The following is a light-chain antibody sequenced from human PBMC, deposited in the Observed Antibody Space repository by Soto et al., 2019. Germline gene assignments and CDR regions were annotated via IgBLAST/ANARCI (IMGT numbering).Light chain of an antibody. V-gene: IGLV2-14*03. Sequence: QSALTQPASVSGSPGQSITIFCTGTSSDVGGYNYVSWYQQRPGKPPKLMIYDVTNQPSGVSNRFSGSKSGSTASLTISGLQAEDEGDYYCSSYANRNTVVFGGGTQLTVL. CDR3: SSYANRNTVV. J-gene: IGLJ3*02. CDR1: SSDVGGYNY. CDR2: DVT.